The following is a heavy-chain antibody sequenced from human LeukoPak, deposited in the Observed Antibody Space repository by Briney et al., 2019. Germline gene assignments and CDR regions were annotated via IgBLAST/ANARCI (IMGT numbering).Heavy chain of an antibody. CDR1: KYTFTSYA. V-gene: IGHV7-4-1*02. CDR3: ARGEAGTRYYYYGMDV. Sequence: GASVKVSCKASKYTFTSYAMSWVRQAPGQGLEWMGWINTNTGNPTYAQGFTGRFVFSLDTSVSTAYLQISSLKAEDTAVYFCARGEAGTRYYYYGMDVWGQGTSVTVSS. D-gene: IGHD6-19*01. J-gene: IGHJ6*02. CDR2: INTNTGNP.